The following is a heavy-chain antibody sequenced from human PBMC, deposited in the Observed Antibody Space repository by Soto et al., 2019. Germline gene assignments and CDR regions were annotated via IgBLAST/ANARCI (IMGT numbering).Heavy chain of an antibody. CDR2: ISRDGNNK. V-gene: IGHV3-30*18. D-gene: IGHD4-4*01. J-gene: IGHJ4*02. CDR1: GFTFRFYD. Sequence: QVQLVESGGGVVQPGRSVRLSCATSGFTFRFYDMHWVRQAPGKGLEWVAIISRDGNNKDYGDSVKGRFTISRDNSKNTLYLQMNSLRGEDTAVYYCAKDAYTPIRTTAHDSGGLDHWGRGTLVTVSS. CDR3: AKDAYTPIRTTAHDSGGLDH.